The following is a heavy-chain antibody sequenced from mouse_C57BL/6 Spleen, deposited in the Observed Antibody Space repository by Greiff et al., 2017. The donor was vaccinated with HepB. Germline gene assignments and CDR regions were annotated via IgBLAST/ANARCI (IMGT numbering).Heavy chain of an antibody. D-gene: IGHD1-1*01. J-gene: IGHJ2*01. CDR2: ISDGGSYT. CDR3: ARDTYYGSSYFDY. CDR1: GFTFSSYA. V-gene: IGHV5-4*01. Sequence: EVKLMESGGGLVKPGGSLKLSCAASGFTFSSYAMSWVRQTPEKRLEWVATISDGGSYTYYPDNVKGRFTISRDNAKNNLYLQMSHLKSEDTAMYYCARDTYYGSSYFDYWGQGTTLTVSS.